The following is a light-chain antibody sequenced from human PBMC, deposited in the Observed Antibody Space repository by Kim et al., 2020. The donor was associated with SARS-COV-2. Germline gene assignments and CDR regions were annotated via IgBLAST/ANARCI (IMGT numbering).Light chain of an antibody. CDR1: SRDGGTYNY. CDR3: SSYAGNNNLV. Sequence: GQSVTISCTGTSRDGGTYNYVSGYQQHPGKAPRLIIHEVNKGPSGVPDRFSGSKSGNTASLTVSGLQAEDEADYYCSSYAGNNNLVFGGGTQLTVL. CDR2: EVN. J-gene: IGLJ2*01. V-gene: IGLV2-8*01.